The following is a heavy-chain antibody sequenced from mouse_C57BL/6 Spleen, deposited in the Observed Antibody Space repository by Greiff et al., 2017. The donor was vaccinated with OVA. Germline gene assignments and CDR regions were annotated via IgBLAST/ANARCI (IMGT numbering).Heavy chain of an antibody. V-gene: IGHV3-6*01. CDR1: GYSITSGYY. Sequence: EVQRVESGPGLVKPSQSLSLTCSVTGYSITSGYYWNWIRQFPGNKLEWMGYISYDGSNNYNPSLKNRISITRDTSKNQFFLKLNSVTTEDTATYYCARDYPFAYWGQGTLVTVSA. CDR2: ISYDGSN. CDR3: ARDYPFAY. J-gene: IGHJ3*01.